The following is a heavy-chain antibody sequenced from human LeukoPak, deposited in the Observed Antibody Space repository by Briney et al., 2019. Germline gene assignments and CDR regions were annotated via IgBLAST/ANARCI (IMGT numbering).Heavy chain of an antibody. J-gene: IGHJ6*02. Sequence: SETLSLTCTVSGGSISPYYWSWIRQAPGKGLEWIGFIYYSRTANYNPSLRSRVTISVDTSKNQFSLRLNSVTAADTAVYYCARRYYDRSGYYYVLDVWGQGTTVTVSS. V-gene: IGHV4-59*08. CDR3: ARRYYDRSGYYYVLDV. CDR1: GGSISPYY. D-gene: IGHD3-22*01. CDR2: IYYSRTA.